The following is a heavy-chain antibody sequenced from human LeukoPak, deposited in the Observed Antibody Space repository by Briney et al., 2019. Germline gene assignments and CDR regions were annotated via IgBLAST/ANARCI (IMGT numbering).Heavy chain of an antibody. V-gene: IGHV3-30-3*01. Sequence: GGSLRLSCAASGFTFSSYAMHWVRQAPGKGLEWVAVISYDGSNKYYADSVKGRFTISRDNSKNTLYLQMNSLRAEDTAVYYCARDRIAYYDFWSGYYDIWGQGTMVTVSS. CDR2: ISYDGSNK. CDR3: ARDRIAYYDFWSGYYDI. J-gene: IGHJ3*02. D-gene: IGHD3-3*01. CDR1: GFTFSSYA.